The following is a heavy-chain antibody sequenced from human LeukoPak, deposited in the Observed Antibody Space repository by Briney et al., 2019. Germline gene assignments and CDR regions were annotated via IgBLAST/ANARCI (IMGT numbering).Heavy chain of an antibody. D-gene: IGHD1-26*01. CDR2: IIPIFGTA. V-gene: IGHV1-69*01. CDR1: GGTFSSYA. CDR3: ARGRPSWAGRWELIPLVY. Sequence: SVKVSCKASGGTFSSYAISWVRQAPGQGLEWMGGIIPIFGTANYAQKFQGRVTITADESTSTAYMELSSLRSEDTAVYYCARGRPSWAGRWELIPLVYWGQGTLVTVSS. J-gene: IGHJ4*02.